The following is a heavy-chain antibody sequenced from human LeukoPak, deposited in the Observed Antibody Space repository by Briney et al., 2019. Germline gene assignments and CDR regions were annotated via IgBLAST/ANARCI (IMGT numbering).Heavy chain of an antibody. J-gene: IGHJ4*02. CDR1: GFTFSSYG. D-gene: IGHD1-26*01. Sequence: GRSLRLSCAASGFTFSSYGMHWVRQAPGKGLEWVAVIWYDGSNKYYADSVKGRFTISRDNSKNTLYLQMNSLRAEDTAVYYCARDRLELLGPFDYWGQGTLVTVSS. CDR3: ARDRLELLGPFDY. CDR2: IWYDGSNK. V-gene: IGHV3-33*01.